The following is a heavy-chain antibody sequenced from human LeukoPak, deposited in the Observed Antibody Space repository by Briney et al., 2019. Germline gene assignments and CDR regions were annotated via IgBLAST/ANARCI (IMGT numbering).Heavy chain of an antibody. J-gene: IGHJ6*02. D-gene: IGHD5-18*01. Sequence: VASVKVSCKASGYTFTSYGISWVRQAPGQGLEWMGWISAYNGNTNYAQKLQGRVTMTTDTPTSTAYMELRSLRSDDTAVYYCARRGYSYGPDLYYYYYGMDVWGQGTTVTVSS. CDR3: ARRGYSYGPDLYYYYYGMDV. CDR1: GYTFTSYG. V-gene: IGHV1-18*01. CDR2: ISAYNGNT.